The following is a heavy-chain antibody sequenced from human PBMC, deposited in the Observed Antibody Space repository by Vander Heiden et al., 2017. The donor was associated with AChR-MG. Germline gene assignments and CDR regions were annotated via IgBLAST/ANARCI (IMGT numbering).Heavy chain of an antibody. CDR1: GFTVSSND. V-gene: IGHV3-53*01. CDR2: IYSGGST. Sequence: EVQLVESGGGLIQPGGSLRLSCAASGFTVSSNDMSWVRQAPGKGLEWVSVIYSGGSTYYADSVKGRFTISRDNSKNTLYLQMNSLRAEDTAVYYCAAGYCTNGVCYRRGRGTPFDYWGQGTLVTVSS. J-gene: IGHJ4*02. D-gene: IGHD2-8*01. CDR3: AAGYCTNGVCYRRGRGTPFDY.